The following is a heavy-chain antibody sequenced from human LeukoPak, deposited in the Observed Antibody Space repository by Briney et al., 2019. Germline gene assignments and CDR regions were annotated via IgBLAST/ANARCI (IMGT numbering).Heavy chain of an antibody. J-gene: IGHJ4*02. CDR3: ARVLGGARSSGYSILHFDY. V-gene: IGHV4-31*03. Sequence: SETLSLTCTVSGGSISRGGYYWSWIRQHPGRGLEWIVYIYYSGNTYYNPSLKSRVTISVDTSKNQFSLKLTSVPAADPAVYYCARVLGGARSSGYSILHFDYWGQGPLVTVSS. D-gene: IGHD3-22*01. CDR1: GGSISRGGYY. CDR2: IYYSGNT.